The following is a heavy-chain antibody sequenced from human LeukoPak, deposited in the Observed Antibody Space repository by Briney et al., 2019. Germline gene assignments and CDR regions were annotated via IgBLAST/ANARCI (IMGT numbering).Heavy chain of an antibody. D-gene: IGHD6-6*01. CDR1: GYTFASYG. CDR2: IIPIFGTA. Sequence: SVRVSCKTSGYTFASYGIAWVRQAPGQGLEWMGGIIPIFGTANYAQKFQGRVTITADKSTSTAYMELSSLRSEDTAVYYCARVSLYSSSSDLNDYWGQGTLVTVSS. CDR3: ARVSLYSSSSDLNDY. J-gene: IGHJ4*02. V-gene: IGHV1-69*06.